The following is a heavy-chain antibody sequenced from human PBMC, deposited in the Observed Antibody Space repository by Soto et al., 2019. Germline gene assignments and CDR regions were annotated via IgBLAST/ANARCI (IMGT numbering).Heavy chain of an antibody. J-gene: IGHJ5*02. V-gene: IGHV4-59*01. CDR1: GGSISSYY. D-gene: IGHD3-10*01. CDR2: IYYSGST. Sequence: SSETLSLTFTVSGGSISSYYWSWIRQPPVKGLEWIGYIYYSGSTNYNPSLKSRVTISVDTSKNQFSLKLSSVTAADTAVYYCARYYSTFGESSNLFDPFGQGTLVTVSS. CDR3: ARYYSTFGESSNLFDP.